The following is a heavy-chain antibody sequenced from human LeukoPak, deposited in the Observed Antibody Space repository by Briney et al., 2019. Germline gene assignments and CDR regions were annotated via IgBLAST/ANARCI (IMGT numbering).Heavy chain of an antibody. J-gene: IGHJ6*03. CDR1: GFTFSSYW. CDR3: AKDGGFTGSNYYYYMDV. D-gene: IGHD1-14*01. Sequence: PGGSLRLSCAASGFTFSSYWMHWVRQAPGKGLVWVSRINSDGSSTTYADSVKGRFTISRDNSKNTLYLQMNSLRAEDTAVYYCAKDGGFTGSNYYYYMDVWGKGTTVTVSS. V-gene: IGHV3-74*01. CDR2: INSDGSST.